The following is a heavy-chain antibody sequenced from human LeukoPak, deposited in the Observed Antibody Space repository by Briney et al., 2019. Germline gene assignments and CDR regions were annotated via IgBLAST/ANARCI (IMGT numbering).Heavy chain of an antibody. CDR1: GASISHYY. J-gene: IGHJ4*02. Sequence: SETLSLTCTVSGASISHYYWSWIRQTPERGLEWMGHVHTSGGSTYYPSLKTRLTMSIDTSKNQFSLNLNSVTAADTAVYSCSRGLDSRKLGYWGQGILVTVSS. CDR2: VHTSGGS. CDR3: SRGLDSRKLGY. D-gene: IGHD3-22*01. V-gene: IGHV4-4*09.